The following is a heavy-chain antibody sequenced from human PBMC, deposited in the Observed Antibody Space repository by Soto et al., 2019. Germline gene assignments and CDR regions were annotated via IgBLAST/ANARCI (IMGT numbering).Heavy chain of an antibody. CDR2: IYVTGAV. CDR1: GAALNSGNYY. D-gene: IGHD2-21*01. J-gene: IGHJ5*02. CDR3: ARLRIATNTYKWFDP. Sequence: PSETLSLTCSVSGAALNSGNYYWSWIRQVPGKGLEWIGHIYVTGAVDYNPSLRDRITISQDTSERQFSLNLRLVTAADAAVYYCARLRIATNTYKWFDPRGQGPLLTVSS. V-gene: IGHV4-31*03.